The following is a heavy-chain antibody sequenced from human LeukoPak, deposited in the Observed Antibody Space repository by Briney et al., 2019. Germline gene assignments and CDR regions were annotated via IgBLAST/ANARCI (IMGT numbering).Heavy chain of an antibody. D-gene: IGHD6-19*01. CDR3: ATKQWLAPPPDS. Sequence: PGGSLRLSCAASGFTFSKYWMLWVRQAPGKGLESVSRINTDGTVTTYAESVKGRFTASRDNADNTMFLQMNSVRDEDTAVYYCATKQWLAPPPDSWGQGTTVTVSS. V-gene: IGHV3-74*01. J-gene: IGHJ6*02. CDR1: GFTFSKYW. CDR2: INTDGTVT.